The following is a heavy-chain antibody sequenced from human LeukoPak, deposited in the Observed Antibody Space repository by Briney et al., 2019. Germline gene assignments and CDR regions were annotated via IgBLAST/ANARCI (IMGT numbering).Heavy chain of an antibody. J-gene: IGHJ6*03. Sequence: SETLSLTCAVYGGSFSGYYWNWIRQPPGKGLEWIGEINHSGSTNYNPSLKSRVTISVDTSKNQFSLNLSSVTAADTAVYYCARIYYYYYYMDVWGKGTTVTVSS. CDR2: INHSGST. V-gene: IGHV4-34*01. CDR1: GGSFSGYY. CDR3: ARIYYYYYYMDV.